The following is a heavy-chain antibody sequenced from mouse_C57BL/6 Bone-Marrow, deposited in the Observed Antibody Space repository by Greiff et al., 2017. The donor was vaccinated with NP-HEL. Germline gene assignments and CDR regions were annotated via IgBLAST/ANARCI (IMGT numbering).Heavy chain of an antibody. D-gene: IGHD1-1*01. Sequence: EVQLQQSGAELVKPGASVKLSCTASGFNIKDYYMHWVKQRTEQGLEWIGDINPNNGGTIYNQKFKGKATLTVDKSSSTAYMELRSLTSEDTAVYYCAKRAYYYGSSYWYFDVWGTGTTVTVSS. J-gene: IGHJ1*03. CDR2: INPNNGGT. V-gene: IGHV1-18*01. CDR1: GFNIKDYY. CDR3: AKRAYYYGSSYWYFDV.